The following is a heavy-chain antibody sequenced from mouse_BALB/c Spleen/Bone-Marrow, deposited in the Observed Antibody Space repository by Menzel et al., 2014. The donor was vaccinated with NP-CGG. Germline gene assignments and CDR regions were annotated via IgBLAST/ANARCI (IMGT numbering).Heavy chain of an antibody. CDR2: IDPENGNT. V-gene: IGHV14-1*02. Sequence: EVKLMESGAEIVRPGALVKLSCKASGFNIKDYYMQWVKQRPVQGLEWIGWIDPENGNTIYDPKFQGKASITADTSSNTAYLQLSSLTSEDTAVYYCARGDGYAMDYWGQGTSVTVSS. CDR1: GFNIKDYY. J-gene: IGHJ4*01. CDR3: ARGDGYAMDY.